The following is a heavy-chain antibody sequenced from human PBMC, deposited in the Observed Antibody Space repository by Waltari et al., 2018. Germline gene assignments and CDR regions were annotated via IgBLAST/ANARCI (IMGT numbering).Heavy chain of an antibody. CDR2: IIPIFVTA. CDR1: GGTFSSYA. V-gene: IGHV1-69*01. Sequence: QVQLVQSGAEVKKPGSSVKVSCKASGGTFSSYAISWVRQALGHGLEWMGVIIPIFVTANYAQKFQGRVTITADEATSTAYMELSSLRSEDTAVYYCASEDYALDYWGQGTLVTVSS. D-gene: IGHD4-17*01. CDR3: ASEDYALDY. J-gene: IGHJ4*02.